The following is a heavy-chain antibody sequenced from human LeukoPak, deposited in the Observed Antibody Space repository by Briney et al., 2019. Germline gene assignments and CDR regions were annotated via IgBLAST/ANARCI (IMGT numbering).Heavy chain of an antibody. J-gene: IGHJ4*02. CDR3: ARESGSYHGNDY. CDR2: INPNNGGT. Sequence: ASVKVSCKASGYTFTSYAMNWVRQAPGQGLEWMGRINPNNGGTNCAQKFQGRVTMTGDTSISTAYMELNSLRSDDTAMYYCARESGSYHGNDYWGQGTLVTVSS. V-gene: IGHV1-2*06. D-gene: IGHD1-26*01. CDR1: GYTFTSYA.